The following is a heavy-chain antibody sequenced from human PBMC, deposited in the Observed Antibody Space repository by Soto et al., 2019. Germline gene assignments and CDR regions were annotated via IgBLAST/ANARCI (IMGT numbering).Heavy chain of an antibody. D-gene: IGHD2-2*01. CDR3: VRYCSTTLCNGVATRTFDY. Sequence: GGSLRLSCVASRFTFRTYEMHWGRQAPGKGLEWVSYISSGGSTVYYADSVKGRFTISRDNTRNSLYLQMNSLRDEDTALYYCVRYCSTTLCNGVATRTFDYWGQGTLVTVSS. V-gene: IGHV3-48*03. J-gene: IGHJ4*02. CDR2: ISSGGSTV. CDR1: RFTFRTYE.